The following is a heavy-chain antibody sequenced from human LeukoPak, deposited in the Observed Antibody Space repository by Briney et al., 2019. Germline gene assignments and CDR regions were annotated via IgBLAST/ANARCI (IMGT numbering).Heavy chain of an antibody. CDR3: ARVASFYYYYMDV. V-gene: IGHV4-59*01. Sequence: SETLSLTCTVSGGSISGYYWSWIRQPPGKGLEWIGYIYYSGSTNYNPSLKSRVTISVDTSKNQFSLKLSSVTAADTAVYYCARVASFYYYYMDVWAKGPTVTVS. D-gene: IGHD2-15*01. J-gene: IGHJ6*03. CDR1: GGSISGYY. CDR2: IYYSGST.